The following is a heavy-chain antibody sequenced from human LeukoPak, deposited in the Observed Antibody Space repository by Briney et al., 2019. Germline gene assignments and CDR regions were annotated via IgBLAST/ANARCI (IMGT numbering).Heavy chain of an antibody. V-gene: IGHV3-48*02. J-gene: IGHJ6*02. Sequence: GGSLRLSCAASGFTFSSYSMNWVRQAPGKGLEWVSYISSSSSTIYYADSVKGRFTISGDNAKNSLYLQMNSLRDEDTAVYYCAREAPIPSYYYGMDVWGQGTTVTVSS. CDR2: ISSSSSTI. CDR3: AREAPIPSYYYGMDV. CDR1: GFTFSSYS.